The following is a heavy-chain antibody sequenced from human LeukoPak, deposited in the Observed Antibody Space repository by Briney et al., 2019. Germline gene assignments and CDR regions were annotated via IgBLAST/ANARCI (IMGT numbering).Heavy chain of an antibody. J-gene: IGHJ5*02. D-gene: IGHD1-7*01. CDR2: INPNSGGT. CDR3: ARDNWNYFGWFDP. V-gene: IGHV1-2*02. CDR1: GYTLSELP. Sequence: ASVKVSCKVSGYTLSELPMHWVRQAPGQGLEWMGWINPNSGGTNYAQKFQGRVTMTRDTSISTAYMELSRLRSDDTAVYYCARDNWNYFGWFDPWGQGTLVTVSS.